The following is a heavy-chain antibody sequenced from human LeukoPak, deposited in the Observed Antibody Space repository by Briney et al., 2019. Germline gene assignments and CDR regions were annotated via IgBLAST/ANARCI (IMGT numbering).Heavy chain of an antibody. CDR3: ATNCYDSSGYYYNDY. D-gene: IGHD3-22*01. Sequence: ASVKVSCKASGYTFTGYYMHWVRQAPGQGLEWMGRINPNSGGTNYAQKFQGRVTMTRDTSISTAYMELSRLRSDDTAVYYCATNCYDSSGYYYNDYWGQGTLVTVSS. CDR2: INPNSGGT. V-gene: IGHV1-2*06. CDR1: GYTFTGYY. J-gene: IGHJ4*02.